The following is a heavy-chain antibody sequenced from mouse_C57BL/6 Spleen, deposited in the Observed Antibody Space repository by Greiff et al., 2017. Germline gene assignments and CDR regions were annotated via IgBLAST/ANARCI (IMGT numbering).Heavy chain of an antibody. Sequence: VMLVESGGGLVQPKGSLKLSCAASGFSFNTYAMNWVRQAPGKGLEWVARIRSKSNNYATYYADSVKDRFTISRDDSESMLYLQMNNLKTEDTAMYYCVRASDWYFDVWGTGTTVTVSS. CDR1: GFSFNTYA. CDR3: VRASDWYFDV. V-gene: IGHV10-1*01. J-gene: IGHJ1*03. CDR2: IRSKSNNYAT.